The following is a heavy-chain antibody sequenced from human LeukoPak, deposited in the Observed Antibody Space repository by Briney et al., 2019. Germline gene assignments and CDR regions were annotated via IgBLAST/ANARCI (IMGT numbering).Heavy chain of an antibody. Sequence: SETLSLTCTVSGGSLSSSTYFWGWIRQPPGKGLEWIGSIYYSGSTNYNPSLKSRVTISVDKSKHQFSLKLSSVTAADTAVYYCATGIAAAPLMLFDYWGQGTLVTVSS. V-gene: IGHV4-39*07. CDR2: IYYSGST. CDR1: GGSLSSSTYF. CDR3: ATGIAAAPLMLFDY. D-gene: IGHD6-13*01. J-gene: IGHJ4*02.